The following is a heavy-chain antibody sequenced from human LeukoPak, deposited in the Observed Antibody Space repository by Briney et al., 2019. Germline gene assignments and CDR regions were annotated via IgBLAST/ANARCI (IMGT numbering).Heavy chain of an antibody. CDR3: ARDTTYDSSGYYYGGVDY. V-gene: IGHV3-48*01. CDR2: ISSSSSTI. D-gene: IGHD3-22*01. J-gene: IGHJ4*02. Sequence: GSLRLSCAASGFTFSSYSMNWVRQAPGKGLEWVSYISSSSSTIYYADSVKGRFTISRDNAKNSLYLQMNSLRAEDTAVYYCARDTTYDSSGYYYGGVDYWGQGTLVTVSS. CDR1: GFTFSSYS.